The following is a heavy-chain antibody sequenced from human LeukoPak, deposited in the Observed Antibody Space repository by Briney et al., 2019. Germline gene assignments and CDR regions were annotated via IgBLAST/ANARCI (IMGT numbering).Heavy chain of an antibody. Sequence: SETLSLTCTVSGGSISSYYWSWIRQPPGKGLEWIGYIYYSGSTNYNPSLKSRVTISVDTSKNQFSLKLSSVTAADTAVYYCARDGYYYDSSGYYLFSLDYWGQGTLVTVSS. CDR3: ARDGYYYDSSGYYLFSLDY. J-gene: IGHJ4*02. CDR2: IYYSGST. CDR1: GGSISSYY. V-gene: IGHV4-59*01. D-gene: IGHD3-22*01.